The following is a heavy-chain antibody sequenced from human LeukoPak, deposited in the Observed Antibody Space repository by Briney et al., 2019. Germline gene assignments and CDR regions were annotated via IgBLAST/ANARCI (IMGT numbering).Heavy chain of an antibody. V-gene: IGHV4-38-2*02. Sequence: SETLSLTCTVSGYSISSGYYWGWIRQPPGKGLEWIGSIYHSGSTYYNPSLKSRVTISVDTSKNPFSLKLSSVTAADTAVYYCARVREFTIFGVVIMVGGGVWFDPWGQGTLVTVSS. D-gene: IGHD3-3*01. CDR3: ARVREFTIFGVVIMVGGGVWFDP. CDR2: IYHSGST. CDR1: GYSISSGYY. J-gene: IGHJ5*02.